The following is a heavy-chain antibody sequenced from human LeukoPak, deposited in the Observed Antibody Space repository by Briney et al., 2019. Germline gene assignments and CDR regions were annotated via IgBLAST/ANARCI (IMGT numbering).Heavy chain of an antibody. CDR2: ISWDGGST. V-gene: IGHV3-43*01. CDR1: GFTFDLYS. Sequence: GGSLRLSCAAPGFTFDLYSMHWVRQAPGKGLQWVSLISWDGGSTFYADSVKGRFTISRDNSKNSLYLQMNSLRTEDTALYYCAKEGREQPYYYMDVWGKGTTVTISS. D-gene: IGHD1/OR15-1a*01. CDR3: AKEGREQPYYYMDV. J-gene: IGHJ6*03.